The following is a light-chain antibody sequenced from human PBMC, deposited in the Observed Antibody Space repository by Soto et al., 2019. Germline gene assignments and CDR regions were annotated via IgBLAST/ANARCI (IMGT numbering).Light chain of an antibody. CDR1: TSDIGGYNY. Sequence: QSALTQPASVSGSPGQSITISCTGSTSDIGGYNYVSWFQQHPGKAPKLMIYEVYNRPSGVSNRFSGSKSGNTASLTISGLQVEDEADYYCSSYTTFSAPVVFGGGTKLTVL. CDR3: SSYTTFSAPVV. J-gene: IGLJ2*01. CDR2: EVY. V-gene: IGLV2-14*01.